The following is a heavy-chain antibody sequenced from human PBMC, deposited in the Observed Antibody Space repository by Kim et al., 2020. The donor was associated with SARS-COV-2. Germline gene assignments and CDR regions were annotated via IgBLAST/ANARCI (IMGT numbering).Heavy chain of an antibody. J-gene: IGHJ4*02. CDR3: AKAGYCSGGSCYSAGYYFDY. V-gene: IGHV3-23*01. D-gene: IGHD2-15*01. Sequence: PFTSSRDNSKNTLYLQMNSLRAEDTAVYYCAKAGYCSGGSCYSAGYYFDYWGQGTLVTVSS.